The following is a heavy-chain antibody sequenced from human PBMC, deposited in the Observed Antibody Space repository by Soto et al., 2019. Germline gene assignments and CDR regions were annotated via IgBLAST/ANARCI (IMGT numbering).Heavy chain of an antibody. CDR1: GYSFTSYW. D-gene: IGHD4-4*01. J-gene: IGHJ4*02. V-gene: IGHV5-10-1*01. Sequence: PGESLKISCKGSGYSFTSYWISWGRQMPGKGLEWMGRIDPSDSYTNYSPSFQGHVTISADKSISTAYLQWSSLKASDTAMYYGASIHIDYRIYEGFDYWGQGTLVTVSS. CDR2: IDPSDSYT. CDR3: ASIHIDYRIYEGFDY.